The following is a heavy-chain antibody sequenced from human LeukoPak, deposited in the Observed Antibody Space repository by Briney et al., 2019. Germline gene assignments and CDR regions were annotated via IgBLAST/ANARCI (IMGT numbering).Heavy chain of an antibody. J-gene: IGHJ4*02. V-gene: IGHV3-30*02. CDR2: IRYDGSNK. Sequence: PGGSLRLSCAASGFTFSSYGMHWVRQAPGKGLEWVAFIRYDGSNKYYADSVKGRFTISRDNSKNTLYLQMNSLRAEDTAVYYCAKFPTYYYDSSGGYWGQGTLVTVSS. CDR3: AKFPTYYYDSSGGY. CDR1: GFTFSSYG. D-gene: IGHD3-22*01.